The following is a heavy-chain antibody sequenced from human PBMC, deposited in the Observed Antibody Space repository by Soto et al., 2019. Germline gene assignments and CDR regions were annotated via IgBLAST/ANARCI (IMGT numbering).Heavy chain of an antibody. Sequence: GGSLRLSCAAFGFTFDDYAMHWVRQAPGKGLEWVSVISWNSDTIGYADSVKGRFTISRDNAKNSLYLQMNSLRAEDTALYYCAKDRVRTSLMFEYWGQGTLVTVSS. CDR2: ISWNSDTI. CDR1: GFTFDDYA. CDR3: AKDRVRTSLMFEY. J-gene: IGHJ4*02. D-gene: IGHD2-2*01. V-gene: IGHV3-9*01.